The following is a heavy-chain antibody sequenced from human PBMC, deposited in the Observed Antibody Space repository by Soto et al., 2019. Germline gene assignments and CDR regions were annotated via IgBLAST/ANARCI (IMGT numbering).Heavy chain of an antibody. J-gene: IGHJ6*03. CDR2: IYPGDSDT. Sequence: ESLKISCKGSGYSFTSYWIGWVRQMPGKGLEWMGIIYPGDSDTRYSPSFQGQVTISADKSISTAYLQWSSLKASDTAMYYCARLDCSGGSCYFGNYYYYMDVWGKGTTVTVSS. V-gene: IGHV5-51*01. D-gene: IGHD2-15*01. CDR3: ARLDCSGGSCYFGNYYYYMDV. CDR1: GYSFTSYW.